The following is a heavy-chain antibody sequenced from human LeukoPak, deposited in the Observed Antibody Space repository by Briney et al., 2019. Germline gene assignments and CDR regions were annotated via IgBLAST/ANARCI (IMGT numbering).Heavy chain of an antibody. Sequence: SVKVSCKASGYTFTSYAISWVRQAPGQGLEWMGGIIPIFGTANYTQKFQGRVTITADKSTSTAYMELSSLRSEDTAVYYCARDRGYSGYGQNWFDPWGQGSLVTVSS. CDR1: GYTFTSYA. CDR2: IIPIFGTA. CDR3: ARDRGYSGYGQNWFDP. D-gene: IGHD5-12*01. J-gene: IGHJ5*02. V-gene: IGHV1-69*06.